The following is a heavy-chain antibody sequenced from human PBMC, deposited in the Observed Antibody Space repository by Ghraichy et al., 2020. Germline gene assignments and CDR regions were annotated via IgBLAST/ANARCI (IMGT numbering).Heavy chain of an antibody. V-gene: IGHV3-23*01. D-gene: IGHD3-10*01. CDR3: AKDSSYYGSGSCYNFIDY. CDR2: ISYSGGST. Sequence: GESLNISCAASGFTFSSYAMTCVRQAPGKGLEWVSAISYSGGSTYYADSVKGRFTISRDNSKNTLYLQMNSLRAEDTAIYYCAKDSSYYGSGSCYNFIDYWGQGTLVTVSS. J-gene: IGHJ4*02. CDR1: GFTFSSYA.